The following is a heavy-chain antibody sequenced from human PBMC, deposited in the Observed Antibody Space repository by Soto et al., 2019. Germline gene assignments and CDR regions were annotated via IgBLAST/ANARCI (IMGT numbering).Heavy chain of an antibody. V-gene: IGHV3-7*04. CDR3: VRSSGWTGDY. CDR2: IKEDGSEI. Sequence: EVPLVESGGGLVQPGGSLRLSCVASGFTFSTFWMNWVRQVPGKGLEWVANIKEDGSEIHYVDSVKGRFTISRDNAKNSLYLQMSSLRVEDTAVYHCVRSSGWTGDYWGQGILVTVSS. CDR1: GFTFSTFW. J-gene: IGHJ4*02. D-gene: IGHD3-10*01.